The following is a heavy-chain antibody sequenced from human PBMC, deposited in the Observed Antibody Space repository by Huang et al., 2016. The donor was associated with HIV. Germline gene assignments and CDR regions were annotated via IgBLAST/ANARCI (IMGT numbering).Heavy chain of an antibody. J-gene: IGHJ3*02. CDR2: ITSYGGTT. Sequence: EVQLVESGGGLVQPGGSLRLSCAASGVTFSDRAMHWVRQAAGKGLEYVSGITSYGGTTYDADSVQGRCTIYRDNSKNTLYLQMRSLRPEDTAIYYCAREEIFGVGFNAFDIWGQGTVVTVSS. D-gene: IGHD3-3*01. CDR1: GVTFSDRA. V-gene: IGHV3-64*07. CDR3: AREEIFGVGFNAFDI.